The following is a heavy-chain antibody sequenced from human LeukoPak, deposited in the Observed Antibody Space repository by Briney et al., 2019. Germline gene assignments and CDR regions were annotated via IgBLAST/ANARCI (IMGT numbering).Heavy chain of an antibody. D-gene: IGHD3-10*01. V-gene: IGHV3-74*01. CDR1: GFAFSSYW. Sequence: GESLKISCAASGFAFSSYWMHWVRQAPGKGLVWVSRINTDGSSTTYADSVKGRFTISRDNAENTVYLQMNSLRAEDTAVYYCSRGNMVRGSNWGQGTLVTVSS. CDR3: SRGNMVRGSN. CDR2: INTDGSST. J-gene: IGHJ4*02.